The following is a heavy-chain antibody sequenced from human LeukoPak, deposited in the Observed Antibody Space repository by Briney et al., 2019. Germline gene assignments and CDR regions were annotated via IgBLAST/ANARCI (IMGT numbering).Heavy chain of an antibody. D-gene: IGHD6-13*01. J-gene: IGHJ5*02. V-gene: IGHV1-46*01. CDR3: ATLAGSWPLYSSTESWFDP. CDR1: GYTFTNFY. CDR2: INPRGGSA. Sequence: ASVKVSCKASGYTFTNFYMHWVRQAPGQGLEWMGIINPRGGSASSAQKFQGRVTMTEDTSTDTAYMELSSLRSEDTAVYYCATLAGSWPLYSSTESWFDPWGQGTLVTVSS.